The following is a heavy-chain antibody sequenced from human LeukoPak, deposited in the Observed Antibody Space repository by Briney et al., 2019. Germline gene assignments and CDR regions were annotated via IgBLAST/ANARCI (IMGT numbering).Heavy chain of an antibody. CDR2: ISSSSRSI. Sequence: GGSLRLSCAASGFTFSTYSMNWVRQTPGKGLEWVSSISSSSRSIYYADSVKGRFTISRDNAKNSLYPQMNSLRAEDTAVYYCAKDSLASDGGGPFDIWGQGTMVTVSS. V-gene: IGHV3-21*01. J-gene: IGHJ3*02. CDR1: GFTFSTYS. D-gene: IGHD2-15*01. CDR3: AKDSLASDGGGPFDI.